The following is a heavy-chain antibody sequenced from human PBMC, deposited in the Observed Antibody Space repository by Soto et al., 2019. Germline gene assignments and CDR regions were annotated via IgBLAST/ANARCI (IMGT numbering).Heavy chain of an antibody. CDR1: GFTLSTYW. CDR3: ARDSLTAPGTFDY. Sequence: EVQLVESGGGLVQPGGSLRLSCAASGFTLSTYWMNWVRRAPGKGLEWVANIREDGSEKYYVDSVKGRFTVSRDNAKNSLYLQMNSLRADDTAVYYCARDSLTAPGTFDYWGQGTLVTVSS. J-gene: IGHJ4*02. CDR2: IREDGSEK. D-gene: IGHD6-13*01. V-gene: IGHV3-7*01.